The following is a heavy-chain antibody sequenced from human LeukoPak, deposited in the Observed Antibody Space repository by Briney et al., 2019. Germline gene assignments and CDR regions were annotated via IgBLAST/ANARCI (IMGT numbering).Heavy chain of an antibody. CDR2: IYYSGST. Sequence: PSETLSLTCTVSGGSISSYYWSWIRQPPGKGLEWIGYIYYSGSTNYNPSLKSRVTISVDTSKNQFSLKLSSVTAADTAVYYCATHTDYNDYWGQGTLVTVSS. V-gene: IGHV4-59*01. CDR3: ATHTDYNDY. D-gene: IGHD4-17*01. J-gene: IGHJ4*02. CDR1: GGSISSYY.